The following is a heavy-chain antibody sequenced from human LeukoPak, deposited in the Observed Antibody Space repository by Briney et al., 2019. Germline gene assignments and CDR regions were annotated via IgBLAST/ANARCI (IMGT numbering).Heavy chain of an antibody. CDR1: GFDFGAYE. J-gene: IGHJ4*02. D-gene: IGHD3-22*01. V-gene: IGHV3-48*03. CDR2: FAGSDTTK. Sequence: GGSLRLSCAASGFDFGAYEMNWVRQAPGKGLEWVAYFAGSDTTKYYADSVRGRFTISRDNARKSLYLQMNSLRAEDTALYYCTTLGYHLDSWGQGTLVTVSS. CDR3: TTLGYHLDS.